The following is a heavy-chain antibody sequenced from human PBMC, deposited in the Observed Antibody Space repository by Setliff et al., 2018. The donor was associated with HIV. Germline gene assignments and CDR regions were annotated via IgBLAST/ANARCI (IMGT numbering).Heavy chain of an antibody. J-gene: IGHJ4*02. V-gene: IGHV1-46*01. D-gene: IGHD6-6*01. CDR3: ARDHIAARSVDY. Sequence: VKVSCKASGYTFTSYYIHWVRQAPGQGLEWMGRINPSGGSTSYAQKFQGRVTMTRDTSTSTVYMELSSLRSEDTAMYYCARDHIAARSVDYWGQGTLVTVSS. CDR2: INPSGGST. CDR1: GYTFTSYY.